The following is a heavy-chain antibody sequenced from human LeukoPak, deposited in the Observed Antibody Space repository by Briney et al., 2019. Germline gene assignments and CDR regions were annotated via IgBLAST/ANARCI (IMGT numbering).Heavy chain of an antibody. D-gene: IGHD1-26*01. Sequence: ASVKVSCKASGYTFTGYYIHWVRQAPGQGLEWMGWINPNSGGTNFAQKFQGRVTMTRDTSTSTVYMELSSLRSEDTAVYYCARDFPSIVGATSGLHWFDPWGQGTLVTVSS. CDR1: GYTFTGYY. CDR3: ARDFPSIVGATSGLHWFDP. J-gene: IGHJ5*02. V-gene: IGHV1-2*02. CDR2: INPNSGGT.